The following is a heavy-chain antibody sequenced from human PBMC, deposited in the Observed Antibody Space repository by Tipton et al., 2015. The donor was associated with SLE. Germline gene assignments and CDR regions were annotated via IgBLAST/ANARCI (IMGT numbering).Heavy chain of an antibody. CDR3: ARLAVTTNWFDP. CDR2: IYYSGST. V-gene: IGHV4-34*01. Sequence: TLSLTCAVYGGSFSGYYWSWIRQPPGKGLEWIGYIYYSGSTYYNPSLKSRVTISVDTSKNQFSLKLSSVTAADTAVYYCARLAVTTNWFDPWGQGTLVTVSS. J-gene: IGHJ5*02. CDR1: GGSFSGYY. D-gene: IGHD4-11*01.